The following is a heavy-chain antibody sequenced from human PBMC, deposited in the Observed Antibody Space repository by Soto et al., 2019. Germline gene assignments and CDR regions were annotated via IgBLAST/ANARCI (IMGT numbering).Heavy chain of an antibody. CDR2: INHSGST. Sequence: SETLSLSCAVCGGSVSGYDGGWIRQPPGKGLEWIGEINHSGSTNYNPSLKSRVTISVDTSKNQFSLKLSSVTAADTAVYYCARGIVAAAGHYYYYSGMDVWGQGTTVTVSS. CDR3: ARGIVAAAGHYYYYSGMDV. D-gene: IGHD6-13*01. CDR1: GGSVSGYD. V-gene: IGHV4-34*01. J-gene: IGHJ6*02.